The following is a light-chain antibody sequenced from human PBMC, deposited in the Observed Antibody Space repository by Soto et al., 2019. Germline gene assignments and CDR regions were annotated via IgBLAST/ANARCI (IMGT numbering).Light chain of an antibody. CDR1: TSAVTSGYY. Sequence: QTVVTQAPSLTVSPGGSITLSCASSTSAVTSGYYLTWFQQKPGQAPRALIYSTDNKHSWTPPRFSGSLLGSKAALTLSGVQPEDEAEYYCMLYYGGTTFGVFGTGTKLTVL. CDR3: MLYYGGTTFGV. J-gene: IGLJ1*01. CDR2: STD. V-gene: IGLV7-43*01.